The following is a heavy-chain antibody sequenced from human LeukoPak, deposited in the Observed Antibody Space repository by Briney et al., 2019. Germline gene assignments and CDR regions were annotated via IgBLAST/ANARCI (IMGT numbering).Heavy chain of an antibody. CDR1: GGSFSGYY. CDR3: ARPKRRPVAGIYFDY. D-gene: IGHD6-19*01. Sequence: SETLSLTCAVYGGSFSGYYWSWIRQPPGKGLEWIGEINHSGSTNYNPSLKSRVTISVDTSKNQFSLKLSPVTAADTAVYYCARPKRRPVAGIYFDYWGQGTLVTVSS. J-gene: IGHJ4*02. V-gene: IGHV4-34*01. CDR2: INHSGST.